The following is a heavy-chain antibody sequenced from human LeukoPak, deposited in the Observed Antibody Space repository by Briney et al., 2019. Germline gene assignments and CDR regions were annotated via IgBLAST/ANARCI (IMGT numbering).Heavy chain of an antibody. CDR3: ARRLGGADVFDI. D-gene: IGHD3-16*01. V-gene: IGHV5-51*01. J-gene: IGHJ3*02. CDR1: GYSFSSYW. Sequence: GESLKTSCKGSGYSFSSYWIAWVRQMPGKGLEWMGIIYPGDSDSKYSRSFQGQVTTSADKSINTAYLQWSSLKASDSAMYYCARRLGGADVFDIWGQGTMVTVSS. CDR2: IYPGDSDS.